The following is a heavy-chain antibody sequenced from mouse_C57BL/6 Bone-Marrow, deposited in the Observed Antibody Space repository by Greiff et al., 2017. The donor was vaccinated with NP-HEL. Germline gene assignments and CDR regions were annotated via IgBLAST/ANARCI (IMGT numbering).Heavy chain of an antibody. D-gene: IGHD1-1*01. CDR2: ISNGGGST. V-gene: IGHV5-12*01. CDR3: ARGDYYGSSYAWFAY. J-gene: IGHJ3*01. CDR1: GFTFSDYY. Sequence: EVKLMESGGGLVQPGGSLKLSCAASGFTFSDYYMYWVRQTPEKRLEWVAYISNGGGSTYYPDTVKGRFTISRDNAKNTLYLQMSRLKSEDTAMYYCARGDYYGSSYAWFAYWGQGTLVTVSA.